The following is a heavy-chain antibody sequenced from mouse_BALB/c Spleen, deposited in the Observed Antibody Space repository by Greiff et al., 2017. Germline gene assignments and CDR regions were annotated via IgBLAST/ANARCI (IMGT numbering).Heavy chain of an antibody. Sequence: VQLQQSGPELVKPGASVKISCKASGYTFTDYNMHWVKQSHGKSLEWIGYIYPYNGGTGYNQKFKSKATLTVDNSSSTAYMELRSLTSEDSAVYYCARGRGYYDYWGQGTTLTVSS. J-gene: IGHJ2*01. D-gene: IGHD2-3*01. CDR3: ARGRGYYDY. CDR2: IYPYNGGT. V-gene: IGHV1S29*02. CDR1: GYTFTDYN.